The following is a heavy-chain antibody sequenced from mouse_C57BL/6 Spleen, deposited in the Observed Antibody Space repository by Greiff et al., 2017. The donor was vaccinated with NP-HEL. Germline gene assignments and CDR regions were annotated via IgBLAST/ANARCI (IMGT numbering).Heavy chain of an antibody. CDR1: GYTFTSYW. CDR3: ARIKKIGSTYFDY. CDR2: TNPTNGRT. D-gene: IGHD2-1*01. Sequence: VQLQQSGAELVKAGASVKMSCKASGYTFTSYWMHWVTQRLGQGLEWFAETNPTNGRTYYTEKFKSKATLTVDKSSSPAYMLLSGPTFEDSAVYYCARIKKIGSTYFDYWGQGTTLTFSS. J-gene: IGHJ2*01. V-gene: IGHV1S81*02.